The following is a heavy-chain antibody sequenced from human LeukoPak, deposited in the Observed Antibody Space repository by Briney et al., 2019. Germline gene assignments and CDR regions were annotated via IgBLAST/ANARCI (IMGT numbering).Heavy chain of an antibody. J-gene: IGHJ4*02. V-gene: IGHV4-59*01. CDR2: IYDSGST. Sequence: SETLSLTCTVSGGSMSNYYWSWIRQPPGKGLEWIGYIYDSGSTKYNPSLKSRVTISIDTSKNQFSLKLSSVTAADTAVYYCARDRHFFDTSSGYWGQGTLVTVSS. CDR1: GGSMSNYY. D-gene: IGHD3-22*01. CDR3: ARDRHFFDTSSGY.